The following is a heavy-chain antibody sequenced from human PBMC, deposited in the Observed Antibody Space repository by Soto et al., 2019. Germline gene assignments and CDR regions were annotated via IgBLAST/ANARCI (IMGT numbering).Heavy chain of an antibody. Sequence: GESLKISCRGSGYDFNTNWVGWVRQLPGRGLEWVEIMYPGDSDTRYNPSLQGHVTLSVDVTVSTAFLQWRSLETSDTGMYFCARLPRDCNKTSCYYADHWGQGTQVTVSS. J-gene: IGHJ4*02. CDR3: ARLPRDCNKTSCYYADH. CDR2: MYPGDSDT. CDR1: GYDFNTNW. D-gene: IGHD3-3*01. V-gene: IGHV5-51*01.